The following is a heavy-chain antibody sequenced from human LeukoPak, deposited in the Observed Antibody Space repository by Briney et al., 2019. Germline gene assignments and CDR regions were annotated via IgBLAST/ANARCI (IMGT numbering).Heavy chain of an antibody. CDR3: AKAYYYDSTGSIDAFDI. CDR1: GFTFSSYA. CDR2: ISGSGGST. D-gene: IGHD3-22*01. Sequence: PGGSLRPSCAASGFTFSSYAMSWVRQAPGEGLEWVSAISGSGGSTYYTDFVKGRFTISRDNSKNTLYLQMNSLRVEDTAIYYCAKAYYYDSTGSIDAFDIWGQGTMVTVSS. J-gene: IGHJ3*02. V-gene: IGHV3-23*01.